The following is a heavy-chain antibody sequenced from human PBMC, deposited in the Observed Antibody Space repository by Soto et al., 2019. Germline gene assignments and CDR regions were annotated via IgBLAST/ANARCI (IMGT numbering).Heavy chain of an antibody. CDR3: AREHCSSTSCYWFYSGMDV. V-gene: IGHV3-33*01. Sequence: GGSLRLSCVASGFKFSSYGMHWVRQAPGKGLEWVAVIWYDGSDKYYADSVKGRFTTSRDNSKNTVYLQMNSLRAEDTAVYYCAREHCSSTSCYWFYSGMDVWGEGTTVTVSS. CDR2: IWYDGSDK. D-gene: IGHD2-2*01. J-gene: IGHJ6*04. CDR1: GFKFSSYG.